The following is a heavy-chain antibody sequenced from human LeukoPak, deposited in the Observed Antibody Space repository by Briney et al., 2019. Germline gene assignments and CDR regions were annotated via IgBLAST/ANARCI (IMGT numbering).Heavy chain of an antibody. D-gene: IGHD1-26*01. V-gene: IGHV3-23*01. CDR3: AKTLVGATSGPDYYFVS. J-gene: IGHJ4*02. Sequence: GGSLRLSCAGFGFTFTRYAITWVRQAPGKGLEWVSAISGSGNSSYYPDAVKGRFSISRDNSKNTVFLQINSLRAEDTAIYYCAKTLVGATSGPDYYFVSWGQGTLVTVSS. CDR1: GFTFTRYA. CDR2: ISGSGNSS.